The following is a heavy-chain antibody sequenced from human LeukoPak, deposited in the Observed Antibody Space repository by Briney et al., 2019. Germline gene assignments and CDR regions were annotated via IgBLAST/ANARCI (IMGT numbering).Heavy chain of an antibody. CDR2: ISNDGGSK. Sequence: PGRPLRLSCAASGFTFSSYSMHWVRQAPGKGLECVAVISNDGGSKYYADSVKGRFTISRDNSKNTLYLQMNSLRADDTAAFYCARDDENGYNSLDYWGQGTLVTVSS. CDR1: GFTFSSYS. CDR3: ARDDENGYNSLDY. V-gene: IGHV3-30-3*01. J-gene: IGHJ4*02. D-gene: IGHD5-12*01.